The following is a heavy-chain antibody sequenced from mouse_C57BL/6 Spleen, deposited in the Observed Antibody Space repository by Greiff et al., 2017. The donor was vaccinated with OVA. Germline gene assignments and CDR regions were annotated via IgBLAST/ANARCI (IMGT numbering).Heavy chain of an antibody. CDR3: ARSNYGNYLYYAMDY. V-gene: IGHV1-26*01. Sequence: EVQLQQSGPELVKPGASVKISCKASGYTFTDYYMNWVKQSHGKSLEWIGDINPNNGGTSYNQKFKGKATLTVDKSSSTAYMELRSLTSEDSAVYYCARSNYGNYLYYAMDYWGQGTSVTVSS. CDR1: GYTFTDYY. D-gene: IGHD2-1*01. CDR2: INPNNGGT. J-gene: IGHJ4*01.